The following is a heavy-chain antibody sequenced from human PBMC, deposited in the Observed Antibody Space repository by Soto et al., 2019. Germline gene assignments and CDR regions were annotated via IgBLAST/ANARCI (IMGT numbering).Heavy chain of an antibody. CDR1: GGIFSTYA. D-gene: IGHD3-10*01. CDR2: IIPIFGTP. Sequence: QVQLVQSGAEVKKPGSSVKVSCKASGGIFSTYAISWLRQAPGQGLEWMGGIIPIFGTPNYAQRFQGRVTITADESKSTAYRELSRRRSEDTAVDYCARDRDDYGSGNYYNRIDFWGQGTLVTVSS. J-gene: IGHJ4*02. CDR3: ARDRDDYGSGNYYNRIDF. V-gene: IGHV1-69*01.